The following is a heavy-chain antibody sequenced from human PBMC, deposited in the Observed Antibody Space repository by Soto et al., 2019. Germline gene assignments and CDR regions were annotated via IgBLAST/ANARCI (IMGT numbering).Heavy chain of an antibody. Sequence: GGSLRLSCAASGFTFSSYAMSWVRQAPGKGLEWVSAISGSGGSTYYADSVKGRFTISRDNSKNTLYLQMNSLRAEDTAVYYCAKEHITISGVLNPYGMDVWGQGATVTVSS. D-gene: IGHD3-3*01. CDR3: AKEHITISGVLNPYGMDV. CDR1: GFTFSSYA. J-gene: IGHJ6*02. CDR2: ISGSGGST. V-gene: IGHV3-23*01.